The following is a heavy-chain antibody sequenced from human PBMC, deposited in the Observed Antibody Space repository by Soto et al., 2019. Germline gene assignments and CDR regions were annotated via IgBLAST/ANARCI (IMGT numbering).Heavy chain of an antibody. CDR1: GFTYTRYS. Sequence: GGSLRLSCAASGFTYTRYSMNWVRQAPGKGLEWVSSISSTTNYIYYGDSMKGRFTISRDNAKNSLYLEMNSLRAEDTAVYYCARESEDLASNFDYWGQGTLVTVSS. V-gene: IGHV3-21*06. CDR2: ISSTTNYI. CDR3: ARESEDLASNFDY. J-gene: IGHJ4*02.